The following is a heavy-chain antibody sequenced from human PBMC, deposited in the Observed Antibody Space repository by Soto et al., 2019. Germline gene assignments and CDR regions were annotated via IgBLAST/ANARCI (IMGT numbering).Heavy chain of an antibody. CDR2: IKSTTDGGTT. D-gene: IGHD3-22*01. Sequence: EVQLVESGGGLVKPGGSLRLSCAASGFTFSNAWMNWVRQAPGKGLEWVGRIKSTTDGGTTDYAAPVKGRFTISRDKSKNTLYLQMNSLKTEDTAVYYCTTDRRDSYYYDSSGYYPIDYWGQGTLVTVSS. CDR1: GFTFSNAW. CDR3: TTDRRDSYYYDSSGYYPIDY. V-gene: IGHV3-15*07. J-gene: IGHJ4*02.